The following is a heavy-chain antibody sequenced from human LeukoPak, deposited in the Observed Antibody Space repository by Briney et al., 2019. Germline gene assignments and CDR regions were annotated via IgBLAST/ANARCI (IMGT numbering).Heavy chain of an antibody. Sequence: ASVTVSCMASGGTFSSYTISWARQAAGQGLEWMGRIIPILGIANYAQKFQGRVTITADKSTSTAYMELSSLRSEHTAVYYCARDPHDKEYAFWSGYYGMDVWGQGTTVTVSS. CDR3: ARDPHDKEYAFWSGYYGMDV. CDR2: IIPILGIA. D-gene: IGHD3-3*01. CDR1: GGTFSSYT. V-gene: IGHV1-69*04. J-gene: IGHJ6*02.